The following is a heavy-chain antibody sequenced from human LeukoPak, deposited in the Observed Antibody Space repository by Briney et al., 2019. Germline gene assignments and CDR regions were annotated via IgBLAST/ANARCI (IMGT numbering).Heavy chain of an antibody. J-gene: IGHJ4*02. V-gene: IGHV1-46*01. CDR2: INPSGGST. Sequence: ASVKVSCKASGYTFTSYYMHWVRQALGQGLEWMGIINPSGGSTSYAQKFQGRVTMTRDTSTSTVYMELSSLRSEDTAVYYCARDRSPTYYDSSGYYYWGQGTLVTVSS. D-gene: IGHD3-22*01. CDR1: GYTFTSYY. CDR3: ARDRSPTYYDSSGYYY.